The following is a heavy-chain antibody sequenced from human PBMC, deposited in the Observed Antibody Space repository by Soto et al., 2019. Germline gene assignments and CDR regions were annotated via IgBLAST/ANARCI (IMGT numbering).Heavy chain of an antibody. V-gene: IGHV3-23*01. J-gene: IGHJ5*02. CDR2: TTDTDGDR. CDR1: GITVRSRA. CDR3: ARGSRDSYPGSPIFDL. Sequence: HXGSRGLCCLASGITVRSRAVSGVRQAPGEGLDWVSTTTDTDGDRKYADSVRGRFTISRDNSKNTLYLQMSSLRAEDSAVYFCARGSRDSYPGSPIFDLWGRGSRVTVSS. D-gene: IGHD3-10*01.